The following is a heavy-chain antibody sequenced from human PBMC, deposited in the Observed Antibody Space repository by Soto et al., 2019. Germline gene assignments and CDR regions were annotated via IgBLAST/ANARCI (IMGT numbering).Heavy chain of an antibody. CDR3: ANEPLATYSSSPDFDY. CDR2: ISYDGSNT. CDR1: GFTFSSSG. V-gene: IGHV3-30*18. J-gene: IGHJ4*02. D-gene: IGHD6-13*01. Sequence: QVQLVESGGGVVQPGRSLRLSCAASGFTFSSSGMHWVRQAPGKGLEWVAVISYDGSNTFHADSVKGRFTISRDNSKNPLYLQMTSLRAEDTAVYYCANEPLATYSSSPDFDYWGQGTLVTVSS.